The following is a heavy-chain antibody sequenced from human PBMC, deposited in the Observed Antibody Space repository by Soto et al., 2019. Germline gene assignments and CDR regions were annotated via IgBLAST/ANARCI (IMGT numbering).Heavy chain of an antibody. CDR2: IYWDDDN. D-gene: IGHD1-7*01. V-gene: IGHV2-5*02. CDR1: GFSLTTYGVG. Sequence: QITLKESGPALVKPTQTLTLTCTFSGFSLTTYGVGVGWIRQPPVKALEWLALIYWDDDNRYCPSLKSRHTITKDTSKNQVVLTMTNMDPVDTATYFCAHRLTLNSDWNYGRFDYWGQGTLVTVSS. J-gene: IGHJ4*02. CDR3: AHRLTLNSDWNYGRFDY.